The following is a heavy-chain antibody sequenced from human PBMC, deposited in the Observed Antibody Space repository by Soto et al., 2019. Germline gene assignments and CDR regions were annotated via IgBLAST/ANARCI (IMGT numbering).Heavy chain of an antibody. CDR1: GFTFSSYA. J-gene: IGHJ4*01. V-gene: IGHV3-23*01. CDR2: ISGSGGST. CDR3: AKDRGGCSIPSCPPRLFDY. Sequence: PGGSLRLSCAASGFTFSSYAMSWVRQAPGKGLEWVSGISGSGGSTYYADSVKGRFTISRDNSRNTLYLKMNSLRAEDTAVYYCAKDRGGCSIPSCPPRLFDYWAKEPVVPVS. D-gene: IGHD2-2*01.